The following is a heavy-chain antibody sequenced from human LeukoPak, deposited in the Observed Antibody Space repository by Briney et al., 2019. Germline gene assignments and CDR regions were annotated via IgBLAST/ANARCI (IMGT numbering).Heavy chain of an antibody. CDR2: IGAYNGDT. Sequence: GASVKVSGKPSGYTFTSFGISWVRQAPGQGLEWMGWIGAYNGDTNYAQKFQGRVTMTTDTSTSTAYMDLRSLRSDDTAVYYCTSDHCRGDNCPSFDYWGQGTLVTVSS. CDR3: TSDHCRGDNCPSFDY. V-gene: IGHV1-18*04. D-gene: IGHD2-15*01. CDR1: GYTFTSFG. J-gene: IGHJ4*02.